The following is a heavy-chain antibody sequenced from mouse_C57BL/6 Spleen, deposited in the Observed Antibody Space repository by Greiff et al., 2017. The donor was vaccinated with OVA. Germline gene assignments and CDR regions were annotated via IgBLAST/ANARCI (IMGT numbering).Heavy chain of an antibody. J-gene: IGHJ2*01. Sequence: QVQLQQPGTELVKPGASVKLSCKASGYTFTSYWMYWVKQRPGQGLEWIGNINPSNGGTNYNEKFKSKATLTVDKSSSTAYMQLSSLTSEDSAVFNCARGLCDSTYFGCWGQSTTLTVSS. V-gene: IGHV1-53*01. CDR1: GYTFTSYW. CDR3: ARGLCDSTYFGC. CDR2: INPSNGGT. D-gene: IGHD6-2*01.